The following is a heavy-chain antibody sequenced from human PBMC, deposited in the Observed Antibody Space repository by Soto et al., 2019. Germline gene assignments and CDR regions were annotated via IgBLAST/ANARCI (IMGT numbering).Heavy chain of an antibody. CDR2: IYYSGST. Sequence: SETLSLTCTVSGGSISSYYWSWIRQPPGKGLEWIGYIYYSGSTNYNPSLKSRVTISVDTSKNQFSLRLSSVTAADTAVYYCARAEIVVVVAATPIQSAFDIWGQGTMVTVSS. CDR3: ARAEIVVVVAATPIQSAFDI. CDR1: GGSISSYY. D-gene: IGHD2-15*01. V-gene: IGHV4-59*01. J-gene: IGHJ3*02.